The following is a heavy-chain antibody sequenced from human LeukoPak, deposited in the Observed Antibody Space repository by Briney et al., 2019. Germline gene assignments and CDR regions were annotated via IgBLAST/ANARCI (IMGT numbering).Heavy chain of an antibody. CDR2: ISGSGGST. J-gene: IGHJ3*02. CDR1: GFTFSSYA. CDR3: ASMVRGVLHAFDI. D-gene: IGHD3-10*01. Sequence: GGSLRLSCAASGFTFSSYAMSWVRQAPGKGLEWVSAISGSGGSTYYADSVKGRFTISRDNSKNTLYLQMNSLRAEDTAVYYCASMVRGVLHAFDIWGQGTMVTVPS. V-gene: IGHV3-23*01.